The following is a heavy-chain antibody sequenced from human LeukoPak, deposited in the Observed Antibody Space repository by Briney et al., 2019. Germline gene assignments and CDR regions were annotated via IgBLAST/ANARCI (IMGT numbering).Heavy chain of an antibody. CDR1: NGSISSDGYS. V-gene: IGHV4-30-2*01. CDR3: ARQGYCSGANCYAGGDWFDP. CDR2: IYHSGST. D-gene: IGHD2-2*01. J-gene: IGHJ5*02. Sequence: SQTLSLTCAVSNGSISSDGYSWSWIRQPPGKGLEWIGYIYHSGSTFYNPSLKSRVTISLDRSKNQFSLKLSSVTAADTAVYYCARQGYCSGANCYAGGDWFDPWGQGTLVTVSS.